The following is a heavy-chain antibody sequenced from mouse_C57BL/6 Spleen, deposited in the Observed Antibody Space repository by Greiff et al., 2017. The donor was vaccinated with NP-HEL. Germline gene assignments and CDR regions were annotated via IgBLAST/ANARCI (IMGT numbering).Heavy chain of an antibody. CDR3: AMDYDSSYDY. CDR2: ISSGSSTI. Sequence: EVMLVESGGGLVKPGGSLKLSCAASGFTFSDYGMHWVRQAPEKGLEWVAYISSGSSTIYYADTVKGRFTISRDNAKNTLFLQMTSLRSEDTAMYYCAMDYDSSYDYWGQGTTLTVSS. D-gene: IGHD1-1*01. J-gene: IGHJ2*01. CDR1: GFTFSDYG. V-gene: IGHV5-17*01.